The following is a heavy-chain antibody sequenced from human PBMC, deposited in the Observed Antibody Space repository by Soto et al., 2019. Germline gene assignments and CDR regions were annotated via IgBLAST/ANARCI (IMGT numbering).Heavy chain of an antibody. J-gene: IGHJ4*02. Sequence: SETLSLTCAVSGYSISSGYYWGWIRQPPGKGLEWIGSIYHSGSTYYNPSLKSRVTISVDTSKNQFSLKLSSVTAADTAVYYCARVYRGYSYGYYFDYWGQGTLVTVSS. CDR1: GYSISSGYY. CDR3: ARVYRGYSYGYYFDY. D-gene: IGHD5-18*01. V-gene: IGHV4-38-2*01. CDR2: IYHSGST.